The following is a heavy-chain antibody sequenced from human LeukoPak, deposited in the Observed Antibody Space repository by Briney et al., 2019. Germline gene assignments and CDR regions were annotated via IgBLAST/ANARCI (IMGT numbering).Heavy chain of an antibody. V-gene: IGHV4-59*12. CDR2: IYYSGST. J-gene: IGHJ4*02. CDR1: GGSISSYY. CDR3: ARLGPNRYCSSTSCYAYYFDY. Sequence: PSETLSLTCTVSGGSISSYYWSWIRQPPGKGLEWIGYIYYSGSTNYNPSLKSRVTISVDTSKNQFSLKLSSVTAADTAVYYCARLGPNRYCSSTSCYAYYFDYWGQGTLVTVSS. D-gene: IGHD2-2*01.